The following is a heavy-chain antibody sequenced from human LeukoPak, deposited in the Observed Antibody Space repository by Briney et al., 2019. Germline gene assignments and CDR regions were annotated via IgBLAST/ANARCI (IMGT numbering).Heavy chain of an antibody. V-gene: IGHV1-8*01. Sequence: ASVKVSCKASGYTFTSYDISWVRQATGQGLEWMGWMNPNSGNAGYAQRFQGRVTMTRNNSIGTAYMELTSLRSEDTAVYYCGRPLQRGSWTQRALDYWGQGTLVTVSS. CDR3: GRPLQRGSWTQRALDY. CDR1: GYTFTSYD. J-gene: IGHJ4*02. D-gene: IGHD3-10*01. CDR2: MNPNSGNA.